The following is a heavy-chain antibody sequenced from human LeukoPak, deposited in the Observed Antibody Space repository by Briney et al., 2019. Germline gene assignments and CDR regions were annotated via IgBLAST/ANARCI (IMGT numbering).Heavy chain of an antibody. V-gene: IGHV4-34*01. D-gene: IGHD2-2*01. CDR1: VGSFRGYY. J-gene: IGHJ2*01. CDR2: INHRWST. Sequence: SETLSLTCAVYVGSFRGYYWMCMREPPGEGREWIGEINHRWSTNYNPSLKSRVTISVDTSKNQFSLKLSSVTAADTAVYYCARPSTPVVPAVISGRYWYFDLWGRGTLVTVSS. CDR3: ARPSTPVVPAVISGRYWYFDL.